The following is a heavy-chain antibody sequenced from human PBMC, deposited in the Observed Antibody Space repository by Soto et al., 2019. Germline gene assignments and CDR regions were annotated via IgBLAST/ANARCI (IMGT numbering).Heavy chain of an antibody. CDR2: IIPILGIA. CDR1: GGTFSSYT. CDR3: ARRVDSSGYYDY. J-gene: IGHJ4*02. V-gene: IGHV1-69*02. D-gene: IGHD3-22*01. Sequence: SVKVSCKASGGTFSSYTISWVRQAPGQGLEWMGRIIPILGIANYAQKFQGRVTINADKSTSTAYMELRSLRSDDTAVYYCARRVDSSGYYDYWGQGTLVTVSS.